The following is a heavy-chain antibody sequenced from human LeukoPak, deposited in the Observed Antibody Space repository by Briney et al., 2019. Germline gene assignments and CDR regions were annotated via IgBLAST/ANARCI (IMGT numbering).Heavy chain of an antibody. CDR3: ARVNYGSGSYYSNNWFDP. CDR2: TFAGYSYT. D-gene: IGHD3-10*01. Sequence: GESLKISCKGSGYSFTSYWIGWVRQMPGKGLEWMGITFAGYSYTIYSPSFQGQVTISVDKSISTAYLQWSSLKASDTAMYYCARVNYGSGSYYSNNWFDPWGQGTLVTVSS. J-gene: IGHJ5*02. V-gene: IGHV5-51*01. CDR1: GYSFTSYW.